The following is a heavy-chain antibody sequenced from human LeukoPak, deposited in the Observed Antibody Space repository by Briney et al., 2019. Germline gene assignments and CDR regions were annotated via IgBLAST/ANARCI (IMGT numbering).Heavy chain of an antibody. D-gene: IGHD3-10*01. CDR2: IYYSGST. CDR3: ALVALGYGSGHYYYYGMDV. CDR1: GGSISSGDYY. V-gene: IGHV4-30-4*01. Sequence: SETLSLTCTVSGGSISSGDYYWSWIRQPPGKGLEWIGYIYYSGSTYYNPSLKSRVTISVDTSKNQFSLKLSSVTAADTAVYYCALVALGYGSGHYYYYGMDVWGQGTTVTVSS. J-gene: IGHJ6*02.